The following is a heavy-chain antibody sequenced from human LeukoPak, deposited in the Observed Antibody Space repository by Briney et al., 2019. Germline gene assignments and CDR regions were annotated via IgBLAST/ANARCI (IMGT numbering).Heavy chain of an antibody. V-gene: IGHV3-11*06. J-gene: IGHJ4*02. Sequence: PGRSLRLSCAASGFTFSDYYMSWIRQAPGKGLEWVSYISSSSSYINYADSVKGRFTISRDNAKNSLYLQMNSLRAEDTAVYYCARDRYILTGYYYFDYWGQGTLVTVSS. CDR3: ARDRYILTGYYYFDY. CDR1: GFTFSDYY. CDR2: ISSSSSYI. D-gene: IGHD3-9*01.